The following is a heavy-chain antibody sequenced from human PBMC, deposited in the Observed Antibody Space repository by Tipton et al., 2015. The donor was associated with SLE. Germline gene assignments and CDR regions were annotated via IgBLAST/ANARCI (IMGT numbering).Heavy chain of an antibody. CDR3: ARVPRTFYYDYSGHFDY. V-gene: IGHV4-59*11. J-gene: IGHJ4*02. CDR2: VSYSETT. D-gene: IGHD3-22*01. Sequence: TLSLTCTVSGGSISSHYWTWIRQPPGKGLEWIGYVSYSETTNYNPSLKSRVIISLDTSKNHFSLKLSSVTVADTAVYYCARVPRTFYYDYSGHFDYWGPGTLVTVSS. CDR1: GGSISSHY.